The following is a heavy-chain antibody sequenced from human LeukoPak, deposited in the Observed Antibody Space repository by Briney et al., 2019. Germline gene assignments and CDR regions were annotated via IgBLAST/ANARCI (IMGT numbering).Heavy chain of an antibody. CDR3: ARGHGYYYDSSGYYYDY. V-gene: IGHV4-4*07. Sequence: SETLSLTCTVSGGSISSYYWSWIRQPAGKGLEWIGRIYTSGSTNYNPSLKSRVTMSVDTSKNQFSLKLSSVTAADTAVYYCARGHGYYYDSSGYYYDYWGQGTLVTVSS. J-gene: IGHJ4*02. CDR1: GGSISSYY. D-gene: IGHD3-22*01. CDR2: IYTSGST.